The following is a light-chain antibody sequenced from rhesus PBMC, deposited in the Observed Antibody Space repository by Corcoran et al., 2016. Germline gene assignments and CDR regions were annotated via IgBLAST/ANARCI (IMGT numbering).Light chain of an antibody. V-gene: IGKV1-43*01. CDR2: AAS. Sequence: DIQMTQSQSSLSASAGDRVTITCRASQGISTYLNWYQQKPGKAPKRLIYAASSLESGVPSRFSGSGSGTEFTLTISSLQPEDFATYYCLQYNSNPRTFGQGTKVEIK. CDR3: LQYNSNPRT. J-gene: IGKJ1*01. CDR1: QGISTY.